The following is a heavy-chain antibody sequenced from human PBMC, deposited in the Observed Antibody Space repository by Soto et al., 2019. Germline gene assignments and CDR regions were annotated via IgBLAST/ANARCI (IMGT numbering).Heavy chain of an antibody. CDR1: GDSISDYY. Sequence: FETLSLTCTVSGDSISDYYWSWIRQPPGKGLEWIGYIYHSGSTYYNPSLKSRVTISLDASKIQFSLKLNSVTAADTAVYYCARASRNYFAYWGQGTLVT. J-gene: IGHJ4*02. CDR3: ARASRNYFAY. V-gene: IGHV4-59*01. CDR2: IYHSGST.